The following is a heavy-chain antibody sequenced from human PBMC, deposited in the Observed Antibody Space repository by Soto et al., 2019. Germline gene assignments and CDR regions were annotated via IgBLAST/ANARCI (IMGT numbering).Heavy chain of an antibody. Sequence: GAPVKVSRQASWYTLASYSIHLGRQAPGQRLEWMGWINAGNGNTKYSQKFQGRVTITRDTSASTAYMELSSLRSEDTAVYYCARGYCSGGSCYRLDVWGQGTTVTVS. CDR3: ARGYCSGGSCYRLDV. V-gene: IGHV1-3*01. CDR1: WYTLASYS. D-gene: IGHD2-15*01. CDR2: INAGNGNT. J-gene: IGHJ6*02.